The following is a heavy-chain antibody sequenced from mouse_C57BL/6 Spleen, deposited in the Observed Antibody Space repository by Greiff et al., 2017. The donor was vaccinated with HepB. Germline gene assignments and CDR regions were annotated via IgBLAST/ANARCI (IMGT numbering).Heavy chain of an antibody. Sequence: VQPQQSGPELVKPGASVKISCKASGYSFTDYNMNWVKQSNGKSLEWIGVINPNDGTTSYNQKFKGKATLTVDQSSSTAYMQLTSRTSEDSAVYYCARRGLLPEMDYWGQGTSVTVSS. V-gene: IGHV1-39*01. D-gene: IGHD2-3*01. CDR2: INPNDGTT. J-gene: IGHJ4*01. CDR1: GYSFTDYN. CDR3: ARRGLLPEMDY.